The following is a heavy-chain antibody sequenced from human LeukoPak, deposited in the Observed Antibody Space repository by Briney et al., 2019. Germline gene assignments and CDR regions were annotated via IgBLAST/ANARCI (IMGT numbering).Heavy chain of an antibody. CDR2: INNNGDST. CDR3: ARVIPPGTIDY. Sequence: VQPGGSLRLSCAASGYRFNNYAIHWFRQAPGKGLEYVSGINNNGDSTYYANSVKGRFTISRDNAKNSLYLQMNSLRAEDTAVYYCARVIPPGTIDYWGQGTLVTVSS. J-gene: IGHJ4*02. CDR1: GYRFNNYA. V-gene: IGHV3-64*01. D-gene: IGHD2-2*01.